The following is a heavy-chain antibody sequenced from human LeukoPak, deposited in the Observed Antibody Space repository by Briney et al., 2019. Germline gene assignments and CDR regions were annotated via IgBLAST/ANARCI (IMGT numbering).Heavy chain of an antibody. D-gene: IGHD5-18*01. V-gene: IGHV1-69*13. CDR1: GGTFSSYA. CDR3: ARGEYSYGPRSNWFDP. J-gene: IGHJ5*02. Sequence: SVKVSCKASGGTFSSYAISWVRQAPGQGLEWMGRIIPIFGTANYAQKFQGRVTITADESTSTAYMELSSLRSEDTAVYYCARGEYSYGPRSNWFDPWGQGTLVTVSS. CDR2: IIPIFGTA.